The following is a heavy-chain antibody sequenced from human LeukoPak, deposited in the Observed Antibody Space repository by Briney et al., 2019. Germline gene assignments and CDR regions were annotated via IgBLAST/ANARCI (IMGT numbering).Heavy chain of an antibody. CDR1: GDSVSSNSVT. J-gene: IGHJ5*02. CDR3: ARRLTQYDCFDP. V-gene: IGHV6-1*01. CDR2: TYYRSTWYN. D-gene: IGHD2-2*01. Sequence: SQTLSLTCAISGDSVSSNSVTWHWIRQSPSRGLEWLGRTYYRSTWYNDYAVSVRGRITVNPDTSKNQFSLHLNSVTPEDTAVYYCARRLTQYDCFDPWGQGILVTVSS.